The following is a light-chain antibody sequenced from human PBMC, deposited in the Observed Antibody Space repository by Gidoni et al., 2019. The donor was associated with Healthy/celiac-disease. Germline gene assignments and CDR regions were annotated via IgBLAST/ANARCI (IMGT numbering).Light chain of an antibody. J-gene: IGKJ4*01. CDR1: QSVSSSY. CDR3: QQYGSSPLT. V-gene: IGKV3-20*01. Sequence: VLTQSPGTLSLSPGERATLSCRASQSVSSSYLAWYQQKPGQAPRLLIYGASSRATGIPDRFSGSGSGTDFTLTISRLEPEDFAVYYCQQYGSSPLTFGGGTKVEIK. CDR2: GAS.